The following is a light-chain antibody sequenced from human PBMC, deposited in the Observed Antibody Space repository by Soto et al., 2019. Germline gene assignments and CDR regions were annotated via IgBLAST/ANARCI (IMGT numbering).Light chain of an antibody. CDR3: QQSFRSPFT. CDR1: ESITGY. CDR2: AAS. V-gene: IGKV1-39*01. Sequence: DIQVTQSPSSLSASIGDRVTITCRASESITGYVNWYQQKPGKAPNLLIHAASRLQSGVPSRFSGSGSGTDFTLTIGAVKPEDFAIYYCQQSFRSPFTFGPGTRVDLK. J-gene: IGKJ3*01.